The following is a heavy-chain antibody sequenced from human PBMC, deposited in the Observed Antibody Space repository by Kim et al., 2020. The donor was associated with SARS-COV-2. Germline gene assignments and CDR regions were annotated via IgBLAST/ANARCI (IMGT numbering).Heavy chain of an antibody. CDR2: GST. D-gene: IGHD3-16*01. J-gene: IGHJ4*02. Sequence: GSTYYADSVKGRFTISRDNSKNTLYLQMNSLRAEDTAVYYCAKVLWGLTHWGQGTLVTVSS. CDR3: AKVLWGLTH. V-gene: IGHV3-23*01.